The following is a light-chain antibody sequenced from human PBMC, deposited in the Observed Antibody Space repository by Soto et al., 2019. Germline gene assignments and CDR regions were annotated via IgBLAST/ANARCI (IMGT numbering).Light chain of an antibody. J-gene: IGKJ4*01. CDR2: DAS. CDR3: QQRSNWPPLT. Sequence: EIVLIQSPATLSLSPGARATLSCRASQSVSSYLAWYQQKPGQAPRLLIYDASNRATGIPARFSGSGSGTDFTLTISSLEPEDFAVYYCQQRSNWPPLTFGGGTKVDIK. V-gene: IGKV3-11*01. CDR1: QSVSSY.